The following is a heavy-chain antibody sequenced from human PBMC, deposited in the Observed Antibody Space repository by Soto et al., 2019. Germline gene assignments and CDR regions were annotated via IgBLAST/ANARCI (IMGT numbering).Heavy chain of an antibody. CDR2: IYYSGST. V-gene: IGHV4-59*01. CDR1: GGSISSYY. CDR3: ARDQSVGYYYGMDV. Sequence: SETLSLTCTVSGGSISSYYWSWIRQPPGKGLEWIGYIYYSGSTNYNPSLKSRVTISVDTSKNQFSLKLSSVTAADTAVYYCARDQSVGYYYGMDVWGQGTTVTVSS. D-gene: IGHD1-26*01. J-gene: IGHJ6*02.